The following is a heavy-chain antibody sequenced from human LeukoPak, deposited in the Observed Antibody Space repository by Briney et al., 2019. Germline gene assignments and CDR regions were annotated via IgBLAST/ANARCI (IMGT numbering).Heavy chain of an antibody. CDR2: IIPIFGTA. Sequence: GASVKVSCKASGGTFSSYAISWVRQAPGQGLEWMGRIIPIFGTANYAQKFQGRVTITTDESTSTAYMELSSLRSEDTAVYYCARGQFSCGGDCPTYNWFDPWGQGTLVTVSS. CDR3: ARGQFSCGGDCPTYNWFDP. CDR1: GGTFSSYA. D-gene: IGHD2-21*01. V-gene: IGHV1-69*05. J-gene: IGHJ5*02.